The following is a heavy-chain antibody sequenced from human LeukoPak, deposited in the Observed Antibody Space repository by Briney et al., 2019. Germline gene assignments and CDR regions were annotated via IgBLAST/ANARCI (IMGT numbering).Heavy chain of an antibody. CDR3: AREQRLRDNNWFDS. CDR1: GDSISSGNYY. J-gene: IGHJ5*01. D-gene: IGHD6-25*01. V-gene: IGHV4-61*02. Sequence: SQTLSLTCTVSGDSISSGNYYWSWIRQPAGKGLEWIGRIYISGTTTTTFNSSLKSRLTISIDTSKNQFSLRLSSVTAADTAVYYCAREQRLRDNNWFDSRGQGTLVTVSS. CDR2: IYISGTTTT.